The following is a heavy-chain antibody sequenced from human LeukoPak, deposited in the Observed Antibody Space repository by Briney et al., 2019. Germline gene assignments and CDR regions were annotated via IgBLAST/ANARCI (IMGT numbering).Heavy chain of an antibody. D-gene: IGHD6-13*01. CDR3: ARERSSSWFDAFDI. V-gene: IGHV3-74*01. J-gene: IGHJ3*02. CDR1: GFTFSSYW. CDR2: INSDGSST. Sequence: GGSLRLSCAASGFTFSSYWMHWVRHAPGKGLVWVSRINSDGSSTSYADSVKGRFTISRDNAKNTLYLQMNSLRAEDTAVYYCARERSSSWFDAFDIWGQGTMVTVSS.